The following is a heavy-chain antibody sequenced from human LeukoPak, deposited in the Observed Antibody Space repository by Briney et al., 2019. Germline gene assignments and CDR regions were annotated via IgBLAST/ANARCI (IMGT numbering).Heavy chain of an antibody. CDR3: ARQTYSSSWYPQLVICYFDY. V-gene: IGHV5-51*01. CDR1: GYSFTSYW. D-gene: IGHD6-13*01. J-gene: IGHJ4*02. CDR2: IYPGDSDT. Sequence: GESLKISCKGSGYSFTSYWIGWVRQMPGKGLEWMGIIYPGDSDTRYSPSFQGQVTISADKSISTAYLQWSSLKASDTAMYYCARQTYSSSWYPQLVICYFDYWGQGTLVTVSS.